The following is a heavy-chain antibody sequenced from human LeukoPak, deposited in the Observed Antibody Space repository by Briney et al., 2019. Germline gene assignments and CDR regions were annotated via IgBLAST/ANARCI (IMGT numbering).Heavy chain of an antibody. D-gene: IGHD3-16*01. V-gene: IGHV3-74*01. CDR1: GFTFSPYW. J-gene: IGHJ6*02. CDR2: INTDGSST. Sequence: GGSLRLSCAASGFTFSPYWMHWVRQAPGKGLVWVSHINTDGSSTTYADSVKGRFTISRDNAKNTLYLQMDSLRAEDTAVYYCARDRRVLGEDYYYYYGMDVWGQGTTVTVSS. CDR3: ARDRRVLGEDYYYYYGMDV.